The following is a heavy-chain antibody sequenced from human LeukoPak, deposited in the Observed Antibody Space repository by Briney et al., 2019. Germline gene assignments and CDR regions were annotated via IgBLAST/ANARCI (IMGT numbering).Heavy chain of an antibody. CDR2: VSGSGSTT. CDR3: AKSLDYGGNRARLDF. CDR1: GFTFNTYG. Sequence: GGSLRLSCAASGFTFNTYGMNWVRQAPGKGLEWVSAVSGSGSTTYYARSVKGRFTVSRDNSKNTLYLQMNSLRVDDTAVYYCAKSLDYGGNRARLDFWGQGTLVTVSS. J-gene: IGHJ4*02. V-gene: IGHV3-23*01. D-gene: IGHD4-23*01.